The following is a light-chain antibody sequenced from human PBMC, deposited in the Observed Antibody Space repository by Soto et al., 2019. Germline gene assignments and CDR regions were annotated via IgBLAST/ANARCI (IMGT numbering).Light chain of an antibody. J-gene: IGKJ5*01. Sequence: EIVLTQSPATLSLSPGERATLSCRASQSVSSYLAWYQQKPGQAPRLLIYDASNRATGIPARCSGSGSGTDFTLTIISLEPEDFAVYYCQQRSNWPPITFGQGTRLEIK. CDR1: QSVSSY. CDR3: QQRSNWPPIT. V-gene: IGKV3-11*01. CDR2: DAS.